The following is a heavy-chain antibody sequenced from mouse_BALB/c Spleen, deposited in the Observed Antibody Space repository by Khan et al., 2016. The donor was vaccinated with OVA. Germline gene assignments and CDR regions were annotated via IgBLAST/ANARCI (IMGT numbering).Heavy chain of an antibody. D-gene: IGHD2-10*01. CDR1: GFSLTNYG. V-gene: IGHV2-6-1*01. CDR3: ARQPYYHYNIMDY. CDR2: IWSDGST. Sequence: QVQLKESGPGLVAPSQSLSITCTISGFSLTNYGVHWVRQPPGKGLEWLVVIWSDGSTTYNSALKSRLTISKDNSKSQVFLQMNSLQTDDTAMYFCARQPYYHYNIMDYWSQGTSGTVSS. J-gene: IGHJ4*01.